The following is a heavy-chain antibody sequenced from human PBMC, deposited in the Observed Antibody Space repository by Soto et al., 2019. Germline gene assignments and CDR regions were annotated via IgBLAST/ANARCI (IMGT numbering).Heavy chain of an antibody. V-gene: IGHV3-15*01. CDR3: TTAPHIDYGGNGGLC. Sequence: EVQLVESGGGLVKPGGSLRLSCAASGFTFSNAWMSWVRQAPGKGLEWVGRIKSKTDGGTTDYAAPVKGRFTISRDDSKNTLYLQMNSLKTEDTAVYYCTTAPHIDYGGNGGLCWGQGTLVTVSS. CDR1: GFTFSNAW. J-gene: IGHJ4*02. D-gene: IGHD4-17*01. CDR2: IKSKTDGGTT.